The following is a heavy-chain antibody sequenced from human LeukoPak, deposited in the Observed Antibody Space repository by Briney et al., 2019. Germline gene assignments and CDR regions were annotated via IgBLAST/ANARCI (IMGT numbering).Heavy chain of an antibody. V-gene: IGHV1-69*13. D-gene: IGHD2-15*01. J-gene: IGHJ4*02. CDR3: ARGGVGYFDY. CDR2: IIPILGTA. Sequence: ASVKVSCKASGDTFSNYAISWVRQAPGQGLEWMGGIIPILGTANYAQKFQGRVTITADESTSTAYMELSSLRSGDTAVYYCARGGVGYFDYWGQGTLVTVSS. CDR1: GDTFSNYA.